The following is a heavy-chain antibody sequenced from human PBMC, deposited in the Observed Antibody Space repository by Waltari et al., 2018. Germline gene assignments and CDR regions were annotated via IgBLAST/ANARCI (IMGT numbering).Heavy chain of an antibody. Sequence: QVQLQQWGAGLLKPSETLSLTCPVYGGSFIGYYWIWIRQPPGKGLEWIGEIIHSGRTNYNPSLKSRVTISVDTSKNQFSLKLSFVTAADTAVYYCARVVWGFGVRRVNWYFDLWGCGTLVTVSS. V-gene: IGHV4-34*12. J-gene: IGHJ2*01. CDR2: IIHSGRT. CDR3: ARVVWGFGVRRVNWYFDL. CDR1: GGSFIGYY. D-gene: IGHD3-3*01.